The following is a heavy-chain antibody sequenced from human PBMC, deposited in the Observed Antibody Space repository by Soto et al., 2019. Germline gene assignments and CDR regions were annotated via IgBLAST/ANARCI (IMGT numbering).Heavy chain of an antibody. D-gene: IGHD3-3*01. CDR2: IYYSGST. J-gene: IGHJ6*02. V-gene: IGHV4-59*01. CDR3: ARAGDFWSGYPPGYYYYYAMDV. CDR1: GGSISSYL. Sequence: PSETLSLPCTVSGGSISSYLWSWIRQPPGKGLEWIGYIYYSGSTKYNPSLTTRVNISVDTSKNQFSLNLRSVTAADTAVYYCARAGDFWSGYPPGYYYYYAMDVWGQGTTVTVSS.